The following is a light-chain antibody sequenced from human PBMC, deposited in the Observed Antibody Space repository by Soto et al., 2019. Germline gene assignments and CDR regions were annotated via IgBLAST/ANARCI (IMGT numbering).Light chain of an antibody. V-gene: IGLV2-14*01. CDR1: SSDVGGYNY. Sequence: ARNKPASGCGARGQRSTISCTGTSSDVGGYNYVSWYQQHPGKAPKRMIYDVSNRPSGVSNRFSGSKSGNTASLTISGLQAEDEADYYCSSYTSSSTRVFGTGTKFTVL. CDR2: DVS. J-gene: IGLJ1*01. CDR3: SSYTSSSTRV.